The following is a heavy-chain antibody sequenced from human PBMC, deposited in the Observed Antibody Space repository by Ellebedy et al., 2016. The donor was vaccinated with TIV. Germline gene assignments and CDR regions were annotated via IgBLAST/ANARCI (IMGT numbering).Heavy chain of an antibody. J-gene: IGHJ4*02. V-gene: IGHV3-21*01. D-gene: IGHD6-19*01. Sequence: GESLKISCAASGFTFSSYSMNWVRQAPGKGLEWVSSIISSSSYIYYADSVKDRFTISRDNAKNSLYLQMNSLRAEDTAVYYCARDREAVAGTSSFFDYWGQGTLVTVSS. CDR3: ARDREAVAGTSSFFDY. CDR1: GFTFSSYS. CDR2: IISSSSYI.